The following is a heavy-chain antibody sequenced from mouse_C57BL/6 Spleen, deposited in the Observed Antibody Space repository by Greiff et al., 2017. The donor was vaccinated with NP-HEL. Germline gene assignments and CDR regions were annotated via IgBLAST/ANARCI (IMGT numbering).Heavy chain of an antibody. J-gene: IGHJ2*01. D-gene: IGHD2-5*01. Sequence: EVQLQQSGPELVKPGASVKISCKASGYKFTDYYMNWVKQSHGKSLEWIGDINPNNGGTSYNQKFKGKATLTVDKSSSTAYMELRSLTSEDSAVYYCARTAYYSNYFDYWGQGTTLTVSS. CDR3: ARTAYYSNYFDY. CDR2: INPNNGGT. CDR1: GYKFTDYY. V-gene: IGHV1-26*01.